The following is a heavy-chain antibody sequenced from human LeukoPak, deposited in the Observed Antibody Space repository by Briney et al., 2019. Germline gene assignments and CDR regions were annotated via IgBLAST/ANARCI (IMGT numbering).Heavy chain of an antibody. CDR2: INAGNGNT. J-gene: IGHJ3*02. CDR3: AREGYPGTFDI. V-gene: IGHV1-3*01. D-gene: IGHD1-1*01. CDR1: GYTFTSYA. Sequence: ASVKVSCKASGYTFTSYAMHWVRQAPGQRLEWMGWINAGNGNTKYSQKFQGRVTITRDTSASTAYMELRSLRSDDTAVYYCAREGYPGTFDIWGQGTMVTVSS.